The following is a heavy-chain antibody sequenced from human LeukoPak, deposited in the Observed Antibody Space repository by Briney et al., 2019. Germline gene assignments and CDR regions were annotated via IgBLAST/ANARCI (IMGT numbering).Heavy chain of an antibody. Sequence: GGSLRLSCAASGFTFSSYWMHWVRQAPGKGLVWVSRINSDGGTTTYADSVKGRFTISRDNAKSTLYLQMNSLRIEDTAVYYCAISRYSGTSLDYWGQGSLVTVPS. V-gene: IGHV3-74*01. CDR2: INSDGGTT. D-gene: IGHD1-26*01. J-gene: IGHJ4*02. CDR1: GFTFSSYW. CDR3: AISRYSGTSLDY.